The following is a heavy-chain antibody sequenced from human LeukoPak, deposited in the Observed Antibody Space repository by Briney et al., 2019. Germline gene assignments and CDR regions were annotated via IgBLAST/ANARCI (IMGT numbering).Heavy chain of an antibody. D-gene: IGHD6-19*01. CDR1: GGTFSGYY. CDR3: ARGSEVYSSGWYRIDY. V-gene: IGHV4-34*01. J-gene: IGHJ4*02. Sequence: PSETLSLTCAVYGGTFSGYYWRWLRQPPGKGLEWIGEINHSGSTNYNPSLKSRVTISVDTSKNQFSLKLSSVSAADTAVYYCARGSEVYSSGWYRIDYWGQGTLVTVSS. CDR2: INHSGST.